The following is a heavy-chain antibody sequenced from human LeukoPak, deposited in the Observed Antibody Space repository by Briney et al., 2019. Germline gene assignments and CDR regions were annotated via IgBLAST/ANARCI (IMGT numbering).Heavy chain of an antibody. CDR2: IYHSGST. CDR3: ARAAWGYYGSGSPLPNWFDP. J-gene: IGHJ5*02. CDR1: GGSISSGGYS. V-gene: IGHV4-30-2*01. D-gene: IGHD3-10*01. Sequence: SQTLSLTCAVSGGSISSGGYSWSWIRQPPGKGPEWIGYIYHSGSTYYNPSLKSRVTISVDRSKNQFSLKLSSVTAADTAVYYCARAAWGYYGSGSPLPNWFDPWGQGTLVTVSS.